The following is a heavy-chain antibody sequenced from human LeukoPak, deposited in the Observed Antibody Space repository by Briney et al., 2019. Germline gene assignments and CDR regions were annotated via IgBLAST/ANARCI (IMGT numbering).Heavy chain of an antibody. CDR1: GFTFSSYG. Sequence: PGRSLRLSCAASGFTFSSYGMHWVRQAPGKGLEWVAVIWYDGSNKYYADSVKGRFTISRDNSKNTLYLQMNSLRAEDTAVYYCARDRECGDPTYYFDYWGQGTLVTVSS. CDR2: IWYDGSNK. V-gene: IGHV3-33*01. CDR3: ARDRECGDPTYYFDY. J-gene: IGHJ4*02. D-gene: IGHD2-21*01.